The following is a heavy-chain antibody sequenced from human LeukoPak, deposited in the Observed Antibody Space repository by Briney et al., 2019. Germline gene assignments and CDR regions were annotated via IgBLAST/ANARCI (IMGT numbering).Heavy chain of an antibody. CDR1: GFTFSSYS. CDR3: ARDLSSSWYEEFDY. J-gene: IGHJ4*02. V-gene: IGHV3-21*01. D-gene: IGHD6-13*01. Sequence: GGSLRLSCAASGFTFSSYSMTWVRQAPGKGLEWVSSISSSSSYIYYADSVKGRFTISRDNAKNSLYLQMNSLRAEDTAVYYCARDLSSSWYEEFDYWGQGTLVTVSS. CDR2: ISSSSSYI.